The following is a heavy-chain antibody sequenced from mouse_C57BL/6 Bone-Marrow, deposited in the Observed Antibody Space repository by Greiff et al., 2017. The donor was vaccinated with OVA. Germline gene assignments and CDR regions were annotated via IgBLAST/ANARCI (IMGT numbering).Heavy chain of an antibody. CDR1: GYTFTSYW. J-gene: IGHJ2*01. CDR2: IDPSDSYT. D-gene: IGHD2-1*01. V-gene: IGHV1-59*01. Sequence: QVQLQQPGAELVRPGTSVKLSCKASGYTFTSYWLHWVKQRPGQGLEWIGVIDPSDSYTNYNQKFQGKATLTVDTSSSTAYMQLSSLTSEDSAVYYCAREDYYGNSDYWGQGTTLTVSS. CDR3: AREDYYGNSDY.